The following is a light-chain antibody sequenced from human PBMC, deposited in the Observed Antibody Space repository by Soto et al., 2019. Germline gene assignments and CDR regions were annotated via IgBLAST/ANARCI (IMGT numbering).Light chain of an antibody. CDR2: DTS. V-gene: IGKV3-15*01. Sequence: EVVMTQSPATLCVSPGEGVTLACRASQGIGDTLAWYQHKPGQTPRLLIYDTSTRATGVPARFSGSRAGPEFTLTINSLQSEDFAIYYCHQRQSWPRTFGQGTKVDIK. CDR1: QGIGDT. J-gene: IGKJ1*01. CDR3: HQRQSWPRT.